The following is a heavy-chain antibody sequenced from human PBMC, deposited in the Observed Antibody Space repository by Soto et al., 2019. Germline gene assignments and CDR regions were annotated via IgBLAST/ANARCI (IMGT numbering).Heavy chain of an antibody. D-gene: IGHD2-8*02. CDR1: GFTFNNYA. V-gene: IGHV3-23*01. Sequence: GWSLRLSCAASGFTFNNYAMSWVRQAPGKGPEWVSIIIGGGGTSYYADSLKGRFTISRDTAKKSLYLQMNSLRAEDTAVYYCARSGYFDYWGQGTLVTVSS. J-gene: IGHJ4*02. CDR2: IIGGGGTS. CDR3: ARSGYFDY.